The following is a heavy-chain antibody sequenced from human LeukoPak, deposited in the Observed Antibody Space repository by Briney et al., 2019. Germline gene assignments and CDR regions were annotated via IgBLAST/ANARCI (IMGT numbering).Heavy chain of an antibody. Sequence: SETLSLTCTVSGDSINSGHNYWSWIRQPAGKGLEWIGRIYMSGSTNYNPSLKSRVTISVDTSKNQFSLNLTSVTAADTAVYYCARFISGSVPGYIDYWGQGTLVTVSS. CDR3: ARFISGSVPGYIDY. CDR1: GDSINSGHNY. V-gene: IGHV4-61*02. D-gene: IGHD3-10*01. J-gene: IGHJ4*02. CDR2: IYMSGST.